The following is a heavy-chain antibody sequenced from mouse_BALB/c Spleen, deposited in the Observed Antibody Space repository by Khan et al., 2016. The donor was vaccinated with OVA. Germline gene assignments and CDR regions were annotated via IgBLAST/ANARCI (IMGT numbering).Heavy chain of an antibody. D-gene: IGHD2-4*01. V-gene: IGHV14-4*02. J-gene: IGHJ3*01. CDR1: GFNIKDYY. CDR3: HPLMITLAWFAY. CDR2: IDPENGDT. Sequence: VQLQQSGAELVRSGASVKLSCTASGFNIKDYYMHWVKQRPEQGLEWIGWIDPENGDTEYAPKFQGKATMTADTSSNTAYLQLSSLTSEDTAVYYCHPLMITLAWFAYWGQGTLVTVSA.